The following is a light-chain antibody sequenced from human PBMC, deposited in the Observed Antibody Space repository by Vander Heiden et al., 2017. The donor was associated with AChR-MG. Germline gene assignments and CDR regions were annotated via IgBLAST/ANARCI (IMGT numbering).Light chain of an antibody. Sequence: QSALTQPASVSGSPGQSITISCTGTSSDVGGYNFVSWYQQHPGKAPKLMIYDVSERPSGVSYRFSGSKSGFTASLTISGLQAEDEADYYCSSDTSSNTVLFGGGTKLTVL. CDR2: DVS. J-gene: IGLJ2*01. CDR1: SSDVGGYNF. CDR3: SSDTSSNTVL. V-gene: IGLV2-14*03.